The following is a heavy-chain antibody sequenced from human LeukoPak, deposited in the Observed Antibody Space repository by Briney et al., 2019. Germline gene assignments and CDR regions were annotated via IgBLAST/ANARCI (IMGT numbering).Heavy chain of an antibody. D-gene: IGHD6-13*01. CDR2: ISAYNGNT. V-gene: IGHV1-18*01. J-gene: IGHJ4*02. CDR3: ARTGYSSSWYMLGDIADY. CDR1: GYTFTSYG. Sequence: ASVKVSCKASGYTFTSYGISWVRQAPGQGLEWMGWISAYNGNTNYAQKLQGRVTTTTDTSTSTAYMELRSLRSDDTAVYYCARTGYSSSWYMLGDIADYWGQGTLVTVSS.